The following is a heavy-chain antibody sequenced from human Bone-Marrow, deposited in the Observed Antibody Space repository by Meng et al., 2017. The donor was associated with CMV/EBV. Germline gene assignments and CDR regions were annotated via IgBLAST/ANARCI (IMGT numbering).Heavy chain of an antibody. CDR1: GFTFSSYE. D-gene: IGHD3-16*01. V-gene: IGHV3-48*03. CDR3: ARGAGYVFDP. Sequence: GESLKISCAASGFTFSSYEMNWVRQAPGKGLEWVSYISVGGSTIYYTDSVKGRFTISRDNAKNSLYLQMNSLRAEDTAVYYWARGAGYVFDPWGQGTLVTVSS. J-gene: IGHJ5*02. CDR2: ISVGGSTI.